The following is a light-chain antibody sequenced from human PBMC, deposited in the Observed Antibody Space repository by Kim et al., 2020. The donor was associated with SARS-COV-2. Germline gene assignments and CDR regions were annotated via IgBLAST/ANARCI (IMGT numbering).Light chain of an antibody. J-gene: IGKJ5*01. CDR2: DAS. V-gene: IGKV3-20*01. Sequence: SPGERATLSCRASQSVGRNYIAWYQQKPGQSPRLVIYDASSRATGIPDRVSGSGSGTDFTLSISGLEAEDFAVYYCHQYATSPLTFGQGTRLEIK. CDR1: QSVGRNY. CDR3: HQYATSPLT.